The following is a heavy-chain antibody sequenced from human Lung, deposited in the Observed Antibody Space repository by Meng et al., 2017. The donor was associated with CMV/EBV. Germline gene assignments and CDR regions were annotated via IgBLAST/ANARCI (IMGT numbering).Heavy chain of an antibody. CDR2: IWYDGSNK. D-gene: IGHD1-26*01. J-gene: IGHJ4*02. V-gene: IGHV3-33*06. CDR1: GFTFSSYG. CDR3: AKDRAPPEDYYFDY. Sequence: GESLKISCAASGFTFSSYGMHWVRQAPGKGLEWVAVIWYDGSNKYYADSVKGRFTISRDNSKNTLYLQMNSLRAEDTAVYYCAKDRAPPEDYYFDYWGQRTLVTVSS.